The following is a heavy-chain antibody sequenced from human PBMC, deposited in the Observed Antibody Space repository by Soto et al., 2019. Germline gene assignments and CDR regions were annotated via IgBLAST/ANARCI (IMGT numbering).Heavy chain of an antibody. CDR1: GFTLRTYT. Sequence: GGSLRPSCAASGFTLRTYTMNWVRQAPGKGLEWVSSISISSSDRYYADSVRGRFNISRDNDKNALYSQMNSLRADDTAVYFCVRGMNPLFGGQGTLVTVSS. CDR2: ISISSSDR. CDR3: VRGMNPLF. V-gene: IGHV3-21*06. J-gene: IGHJ4*01.